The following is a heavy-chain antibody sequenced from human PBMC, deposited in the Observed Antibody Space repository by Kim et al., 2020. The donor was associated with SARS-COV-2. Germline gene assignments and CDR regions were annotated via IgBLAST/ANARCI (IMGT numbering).Heavy chain of an antibody. CDR2: ISFDGSKE. V-gene: IGHV3-30*18. D-gene: IGHD3-9*01. J-gene: IGHJ4*01. CDR3: AKDLTAYHTLTGYYLDY. Sequence: GGSLRLSCVGSGFTFSSYGMHWVRQAPGKGLEWVAVISFDGSKEFYADSVKGRFTISRDNSKNTVYLQMNSLRREDAALYDCAKDLTAYHTLTGYYLDY. CDR1: GFTFSSYG.